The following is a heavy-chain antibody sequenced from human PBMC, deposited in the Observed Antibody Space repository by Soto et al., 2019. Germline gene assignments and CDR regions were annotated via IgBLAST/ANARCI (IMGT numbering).Heavy chain of an antibody. CDR1: GGTFSSYA. D-gene: IGHD1-26*01. Sequence: GASVKVSCKASGGTFSSYAISWVRQAPGQGLEWMGGIIPIFGTANYAQKFQGRVTITADESTSTAYMELSSLRFEDTAVYYCARDSGSYPPYYFDYWGQGTLVTVSS. CDR2: IIPIFGTA. V-gene: IGHV1-69*13. CDR3: ARDSGSYPPYYFDY. J-gene: IGHJ4*02.